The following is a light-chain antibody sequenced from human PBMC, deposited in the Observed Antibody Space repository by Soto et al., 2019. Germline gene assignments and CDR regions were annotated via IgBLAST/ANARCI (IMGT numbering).Light chain of an antibody. CDR3: QQYKTYPGT. CDR2: KAS. CDR1: ETISTW. V-gene: IGKV1-5*03. Sequence: DIQMTQSPSTLSASVGDRVKITCRASETISTWLAWYQQKPGKAPNLLIYKASTLGSGVPSRFIGSGSGTEFTLTIRGLQADDFATYYCQQYKTYPGTFGPGTKVEIK. J-gene: IGKJ1*01.